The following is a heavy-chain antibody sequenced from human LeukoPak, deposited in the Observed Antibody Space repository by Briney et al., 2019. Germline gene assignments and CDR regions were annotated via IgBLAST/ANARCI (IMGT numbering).Heavy chain of an antibody. Sequence: ASVKVSCKASGYTFTCYYMHWVQQAPGQGLEWMGWINPNSGGTNYAQKFQGRVTMTRDTSISTAYVELSRLRSDDTAVYYCSYSIMVRGVINDYWGQGTLVTVSS. V-gene: IGHV1-2*02. D-gene: IGHD3-10*01. J-gene: IGHJ4*02. CDR2: INPNSGGT. CDR3: SYSIMVRGVINDY. CDR1: GYTFTCYY.